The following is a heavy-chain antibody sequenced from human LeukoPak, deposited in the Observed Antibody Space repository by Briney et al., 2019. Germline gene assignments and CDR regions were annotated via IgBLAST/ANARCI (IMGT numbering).Heavy chain of an antibody. D-gene: IGHD2-2*01. CDR3: ARVWGLPAAYFDY. Sequence: GRSLRLSCAASGFTFSSYGMHWVRQAPGKGLEWVSYISSSSSTIYYADSVKGRFTISRDNAKNSLYLQMNSLRAEDTAVYYCARVWGLPAAYFDYWGQGTLVTVSS. CDR2: ISSSSSTI. J-gene: IGHJ4*02. V-gene: IGHV3-48*01. CDR1: GFTFSSYG.